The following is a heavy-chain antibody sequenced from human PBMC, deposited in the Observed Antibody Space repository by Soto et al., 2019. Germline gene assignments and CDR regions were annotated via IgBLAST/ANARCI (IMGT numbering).Heavy chain of an antibody. V-gene: IGHV1-8*01. CDR1: GYTFTSYD. CDR3: ASGREMSVHDREAYYYYYGMDV. Sequence: QVQLVQSGAEVKKPGASVKVSCKASGYTFTSYDINWVRQATGQGLEWMGWMNPNSGNTGYAQKFQGRVTMTRNTSISKAYMELSSLRSEDTAVYYCASGREMSVHDREAYYYYYGMDVWGQGTTVTVSS. CDR2: MNPNSGNT. J-gene: IGHJ6*02.